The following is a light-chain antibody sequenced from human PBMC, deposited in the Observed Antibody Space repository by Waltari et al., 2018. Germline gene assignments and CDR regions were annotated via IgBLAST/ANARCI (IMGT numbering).Light chain of an antibody. CDR1: QSVSRF. J-gene: IGKJ1*01. V-gene: IGKV3-20*01. CDR2: GAS. Sequence: EIVLTQSPGTLSLSPGERGTLSCRASQSVSRFLAWYQQIPGQPPRLLIYGASTRVTGIPDRFSGSGSGTDFSLTISRLEPEDFAVYYCQKYDRLPATFGQGTKVEIK. CDR3: QKYDRLPAT.